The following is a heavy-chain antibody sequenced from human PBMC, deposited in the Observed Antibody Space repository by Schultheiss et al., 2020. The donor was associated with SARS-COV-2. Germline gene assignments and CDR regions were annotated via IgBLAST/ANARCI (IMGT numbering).Heavy chain of an antibody. CDR2: ISGSGGST. CDR1: GFTFSSYA. CDR3: ARGYDILTGFDY. V-gene: IGHV3-23*01. D-gene: IGHD3-9*01. J-gene: IGHJ4*02. Sequence: GESLKISCAASGFTFSSYAMHWVRQAPGKAPVWVSAISGSGGSTYYADSVKGRFTISRDNSKNTLYLQMSSLRAEDTAVYYCARGYDILTGFDYWGQGTLVTVSS.